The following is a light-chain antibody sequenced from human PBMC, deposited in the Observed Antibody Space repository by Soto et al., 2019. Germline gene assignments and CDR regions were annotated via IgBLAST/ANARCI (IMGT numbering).Light chain of an antibody. V-gene: IGKV3-20*01. CDR1: QSISSSY. CDR3: QQYGSALLT. J-gene: IGKJ4*01. CDR2: RSS. Sequence: IVLTQSPGTLSLSPGERATLSCRASQSISSSYLVWYQQKPGQAPRLLIYRSSSRAAGIPDRFSGSGSGADFTLTISRLEPEDFAMYYCQQYGSALLTFGGGTKVELK.